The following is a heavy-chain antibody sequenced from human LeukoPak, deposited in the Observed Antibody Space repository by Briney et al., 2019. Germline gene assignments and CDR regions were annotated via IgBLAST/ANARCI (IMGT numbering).Heavy chain of an antibody. J-gene: IGHJ4*02. Sequence: ASVKVSCKASGYTFTSYGISWVRQAPGQGLEWMGWISTYNGNTNYEQNLQGRVTMTTDTSTSTAYMELRSLGSDDTAVYYCARVSEQWLACKRYFDYWGQGTLVTVSS. V-gene: IGHV1-18*01. CDR2: ISTYNGNT. D-gene: IGHD6-19*01. CDR1: GYTFTSYG. CDR3: ARVSEQWLACKRYFDY.